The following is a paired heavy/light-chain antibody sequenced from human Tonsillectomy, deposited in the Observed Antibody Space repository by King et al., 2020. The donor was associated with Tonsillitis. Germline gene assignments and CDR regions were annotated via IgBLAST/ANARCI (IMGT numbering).Heavy chain of an antibody. V-gene: IGHV1-18*01. J-gene: IGHJ4*02. Sequence: QVQLMQSGGEVRKPGASVKVSCKASGYTFSNYHISWVRQAPGQGLEWMGWINPYNGDTKYAQKLQGRVSMTTDTSTSTAYMELTRLRSDDTAVYFCARALQNFGDFSYWGQGTLVTVSS. CDR2: INPYNGDT. CDR3: ARALQNFGDFSY. D-gene: IGHD4-17*01. CDR1: GYTFSNYH.
Light chain of an antibody. CDR3: CSYSGSDWL. J-gene: IGLJ3*02. Sequence: QSALTQPASVSGSPGQSITISCTGTSSDVGSYNLVSWYQQHPGTAPKLMIYEVSKRPSGVSTRFSGSKSGNTASLTISGLQAEDEADYYCCSYSGSDWLFGGGTKVTVL. V-gene: IGLV2-23*02. CDR2: EVS. CDR1: SSDVGSYNL.